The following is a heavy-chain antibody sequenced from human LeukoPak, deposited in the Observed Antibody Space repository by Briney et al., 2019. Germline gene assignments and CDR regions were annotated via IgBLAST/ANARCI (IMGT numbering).Heavy chain of an antibody. D-gene: IGHD4-11*01. Sequence: GGSLRLSCAASGFTVSSIYMSWVRQAPGKGLEWVSVIYGGSTTFYADSVKVRFTISRDNSKKTLDLQMNSMSAEDTAVYYCARDNYSGGMGVWGQGTAVTVSS. V-gene: IGHV3-66*01. CDR2: IYGGSTT. CDR3: ARDNYSGGMGV. CDR1: GFTVSSIY. J-gene: IGHJ6*02.